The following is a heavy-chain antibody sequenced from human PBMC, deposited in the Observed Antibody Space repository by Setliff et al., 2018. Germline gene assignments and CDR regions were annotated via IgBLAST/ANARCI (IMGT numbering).Heavy chain of an antibody. V-gene: IGHV1-69*05. Sequence: SVKVSCKASGGTFNTYGLSWVRQAPGQGLEWMGGIIPIIGEPNYAQKFQGRVTITTDESTSTAYMELRSLKSEDTAVYYCAREALQRAGLYFFDIWGQGMLVTVSS. CDR1: GGTFNTYG. J-gene: IGHJ4*02. D-gene: IGHD3-10*01. CDR2: IIPIIGEP. CDR3: AREALQRAGLYFFDI.